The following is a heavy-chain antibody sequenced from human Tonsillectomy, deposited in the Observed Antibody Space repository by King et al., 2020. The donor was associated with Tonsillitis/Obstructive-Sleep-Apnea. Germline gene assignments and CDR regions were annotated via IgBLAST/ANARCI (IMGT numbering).Heavy chain of an antibody. Sequence: QLVQSGAEVKKPGSSVKVSCKASGGTFSSYAISWVRQAPGQGLEWMGGIIPIFGTANYAQKFQGRVTITADESTSTAYMELSSLRSEDTAVYYCARRGGLRYDSSGFVGLVYYYYYMDVWGKGTTVTVSS. CDR1: GGTFSSYA. D-gene: IGHD3-22*01. J-gene: IGHJ6*03. CDR2: IIPIFGTA. V-gene: IGHV1-69*01. CDR3: ARRGGLRYDSSGFVGLVYYYYYMDV.